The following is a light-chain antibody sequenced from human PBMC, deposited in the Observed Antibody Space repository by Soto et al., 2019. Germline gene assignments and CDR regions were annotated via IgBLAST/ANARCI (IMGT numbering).Light chain of an antibody. V-gene: IGKV4-1*01. J-gene: IGKJ4*01. CDR1: QTILYSPTNRNY. CDR2: WAS. Sequence: DIEMTQSPDSLAVSLGERVTINCKSSQTILYSPTNRNYLAWYQQKPGQPPKLLIYWASIRKSGVPDRFSGSESGTDFTLTISSLQSEDSAVYHCQQYHNWPLTSGGGTKVDNK. CDR3: QQYHNWPLT.